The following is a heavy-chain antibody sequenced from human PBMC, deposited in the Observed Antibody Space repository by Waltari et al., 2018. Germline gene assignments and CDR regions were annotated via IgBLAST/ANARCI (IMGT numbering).Heavy chain of an antibody. D-gene: IGHD2-8*01. J-gene: IGHJ4*02. CDR3: XRGLGXCDNGLCRNFDX. CDR1: GYTFTGFY. Sequence: VXXXQSGAEXKKPXASVKVSCXASGYTFTGFYIHWVRQVPGLGLEXVGWIXPDSGXTNYAXKFQGRVTMTXDTPISTAYIDLSRLRSXDTAVFFCXRGLGXCDNGLCRNFDXWGQGTLVTVSS. CDR2: IXPDSGXT. V-gene: IGHV1-2*02.